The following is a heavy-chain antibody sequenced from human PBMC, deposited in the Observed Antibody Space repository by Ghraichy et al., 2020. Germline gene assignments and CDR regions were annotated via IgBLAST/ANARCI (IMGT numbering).Heavy chain of an antibody. J-gene: IGHJ6*02. Sequence: ASVKVSCKASGYTLTGYYMQWVRQAPGQGLEWMGWINPNSGGTNYAQKFQGRVTMTRDTSISTAYMELSNLISDDTAVYYCARGSSSSWQYGMDVWGQGTAVTVSS. D-gene: IGHD6-13*01. CDR2: INPNSGGT. CDR1: GYTLTGYY. CDR3: ARGSSSSWQYGMDV. V-gene: IGHV1-2*02.